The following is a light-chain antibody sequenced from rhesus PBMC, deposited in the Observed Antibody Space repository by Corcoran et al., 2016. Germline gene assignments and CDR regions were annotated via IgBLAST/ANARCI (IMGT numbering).Light chain of an antibody. Sequence: DIHMTQSPSSLSASVGDKVTITCRASQDIRNALAWYQQKPGKAPKLLIYTASNLQSGVPSRFSGSGSGTDFTLTISSLQPEDFAVYYCQQYNKYPRTFGQGTKVEIK. CDR2: TAS. CDR1: QDIRNA. V-gene: IGKV1-33*01. CDR3: QQYNKYPRT. J-gene: IGKJ1*01.